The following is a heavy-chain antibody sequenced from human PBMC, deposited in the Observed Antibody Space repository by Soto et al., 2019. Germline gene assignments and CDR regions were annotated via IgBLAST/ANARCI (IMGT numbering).Heavy chain of an antibody. Sequence: QIQLGQSGGGVERPGASVTVSCEASGYIFTTYGLSWVRQTPAHGLEWMGWISADSGYTQYAQFLQDRLTRTRDTSTNTGYMELRDLTSDDTGIYYCARDRPPGSLYGMDAWGQGTAVTVSS. J-gene: IGHJ6*02. CDR2: ISADSGYT. CDR3: ARDRPPGSLYGMDA. V-gene: IGHV1-18*01. CDR1: GYIFTTYG.